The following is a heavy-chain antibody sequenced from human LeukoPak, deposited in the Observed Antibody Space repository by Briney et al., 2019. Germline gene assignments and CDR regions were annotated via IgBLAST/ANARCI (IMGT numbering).Heavy chain of an antibody. V-gene: IGHV1-18*01. CDR3: ARNSAGSGSYYSLLGYYYYGMDV. Sequence: ASVKVSCKASGYTFTSYGISWVRQAPGQGLEWMGWISAYNGNTNYAQKLQGRVTMTTDTSTSTAYMELRSLRSDDTAVYYCARNSAGSGSYYSLLGYYYYGMDVWGQGTTVTVSS. CDR2: ISAYNGNT. D-gene: IGHD3-10*01. CDR1: GYTFTSYG. J-gene: IGHJ6*02.